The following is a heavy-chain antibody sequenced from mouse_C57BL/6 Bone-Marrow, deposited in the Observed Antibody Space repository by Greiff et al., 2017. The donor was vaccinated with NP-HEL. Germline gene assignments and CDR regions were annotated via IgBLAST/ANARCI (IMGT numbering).Heavy chain of an antibody. Sequence: EVKLVESGGGLVQPGGSLKLSCAASGFTFSDYYMYWVRQTPEKRLEWVAYISNGGGSTYYPDTVKGRFTISRDNAKNTLYLQMSRLKSEDTAMYYCARQEESLRRVAYWGQGTLVTVSA. D-gene: IGHD1-1*01. J-gene: IGHJ3*01. CDR3: ARQEESLRRVAY. CDR2: ISNGGGST. V-gene: IGHV5-12*01. CDR1: GFTFSDYY.